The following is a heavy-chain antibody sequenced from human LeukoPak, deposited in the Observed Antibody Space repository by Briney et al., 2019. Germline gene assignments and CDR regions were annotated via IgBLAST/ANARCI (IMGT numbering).Heavy chain of an antibody. V-gene: IGHV3-74*01. CDR1: GFTFTSTW. CDR3: VRDWGYDSSGYWQKYFDT. D-gene: IGHD3-22*01. J-gene: IGHJ4*02. Sequence: GGSLRLSCAASGFTFTSTWMNWVRQAPGKGLVWVSRINHDGSSTNYADSVKGRFTISRDNAKNTVYLQMNSLRAEDTAVYYCVRDWGYDSSGYWQKYFDTWGQGTLVTVSS. CDR2: INHDGSST.